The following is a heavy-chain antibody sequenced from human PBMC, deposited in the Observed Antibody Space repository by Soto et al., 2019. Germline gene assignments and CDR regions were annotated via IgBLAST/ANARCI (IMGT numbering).Heavy chain of an antibody. CDR3: AKGSSSVYYYYYGMDV. CDR2: MSSDGSNR. CDR1: GFTFRSYG. Sequence: GGSLRLPCAASGFTFRSYGMHWVRQAPGKGLEWVAVMSSDGSNRYYADSVKVRFTISRDNSKNTLYLQMNSLRTEDTAMYYCAKGSSSVYYYYYGMDVWGQGTTVTVSS. D-gene: IGHD6-6*01. J-gene: IGHJ6*02. V-gene: IGHV3-30*18.